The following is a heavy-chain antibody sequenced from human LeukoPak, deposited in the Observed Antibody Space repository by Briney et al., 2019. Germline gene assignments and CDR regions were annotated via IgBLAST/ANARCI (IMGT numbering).Heavy chain of an antibody. CDR3: ARERDDFVTIPDC. D-gene: IGHD2/OR15-2a*01. CDR1: GLTFSSYN. CDR2: ISGSSGTI. V-gene: IGHV3-48*04. J-gene: IGHJ4*02. Sequence: GGSLRLSCAASGLTFSSYNMNWVRQAPGKGLEWVSYISGSSGTIYYAASVKGRFTISRDNAKNSLSLQMNSLRAEDTAVYYCARERDDFVTIPDCWGQGTLVTVSS.